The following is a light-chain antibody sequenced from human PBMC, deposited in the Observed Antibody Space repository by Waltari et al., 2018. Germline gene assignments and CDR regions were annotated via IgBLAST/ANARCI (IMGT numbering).Light chain of an antibody. CDR2: AAS. J-gene: IGKJ2*01. CDR3: QQSYNNPYT. V-gene: IGKV1-39*01. Sequence: DIQKTQSPSSLSASVGDRVTITCRASQSISSYLNWYQQKPGKAPKRLIYAASSLQSGVPSRFSCSGSGTDFTLTISSLQPEDFATYYCQQSYNNPYTFGQGTKLEIK. CDR1: QSISSY.